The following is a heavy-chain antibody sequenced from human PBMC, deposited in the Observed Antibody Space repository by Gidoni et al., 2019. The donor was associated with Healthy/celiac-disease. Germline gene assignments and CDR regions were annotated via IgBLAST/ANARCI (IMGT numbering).Heavy chain of an antibody. CDR2: ISSSGSTI. V-gene: IGHV3-48*03. J-gene: IGHJ6*02. Sequence: EVQLVESGGGLVQPGGSLRLSCPASGFTFSSYEMNWVRQAPGKGLEWVSSISSSGSTIYYADSVKGRFTISRDNAKNSLYLQMNSLRAEDTAVYYCARDAAAYCGGDCYPGGMDVWGQGTTVTVSS. CDR1: GFTFSSYE. CDR3: ARDAAAYCGGDCYPGGMDV. D-gene: IGHD2-21*02.